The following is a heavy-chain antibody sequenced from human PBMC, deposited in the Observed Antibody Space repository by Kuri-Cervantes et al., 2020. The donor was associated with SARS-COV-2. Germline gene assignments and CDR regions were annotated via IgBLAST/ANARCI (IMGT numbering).Heavy chain of an antibody. D-gene: IGHD5-12*01. J-gene: IGHJ6*03. CDR1: GFTFSSYG. Sequence: GGSLRLSCAASGFTFSSYGMHWVRQAPGKGLEWVAVIWYDGSNKYYADSVKGRFTISRDNSKNTLYLQMNSLRAEDTAVYYCASCNIVATHGLYYYYYMDVWGKGTTVTVSS. CDR2: IWYDGSNK. V-gene: IGHV3-33*01. CDR3: ASCNIVATHGLYYYYYMDV.